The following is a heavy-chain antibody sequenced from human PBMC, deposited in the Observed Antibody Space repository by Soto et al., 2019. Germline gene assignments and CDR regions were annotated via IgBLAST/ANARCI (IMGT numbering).Heavy chain of an antibody. CDR2: ISAYNGNT. D-gene: IGHD2-2*01. CDR3: ARNEVVVPAALTAYPHYDYYMDV. V-gene: IGHV1-18*01. CDR1: GYTFTSYG. Sequence: QVQLVQSGAEVKKPGASVKVSCKASGYTFTSYGISWVRQAPGQGLEWMGWISAYNGNTNYAQKLQGRVTMTTDTSMSTAYMELRSVRSDDTAGYYCARNEVVVPAALTAYPHYDYYMDVWGKGTTVTVS. J-gene: IGHJ6*03.